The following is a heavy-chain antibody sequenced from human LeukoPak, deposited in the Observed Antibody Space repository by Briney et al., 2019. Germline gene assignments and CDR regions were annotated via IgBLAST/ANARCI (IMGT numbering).Heavy chain of an antibody. V-gene: IGHV4-39*07. J-gene: IGHJ4*02. CDR3: ARGAPPQN. CDR2: VYYTGAS. CDR1: GGSISSYY. Sequence: SETLSLTCTVSGGSISSYYWGWIRQPPGRGLEWIGSVYYTGASYYNPSLKSRVTISIDTSKKHFSLKLTSVTAADTAVYYCARGAPPQNWGQGTLVTVSS.